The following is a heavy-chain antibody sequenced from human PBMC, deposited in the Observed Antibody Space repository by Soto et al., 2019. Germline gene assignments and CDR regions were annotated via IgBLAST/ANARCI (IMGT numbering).Heavy chain of an antibody. Sequence: GGSLRLSCTASGFTFSNYAMSWVRQAPGKGLEWVSGVSASGDSTYFADSVKGRFTISRDNSKKTAYLQMNRLRAEDTAVYYCAKGFIQSYGRFDYWGQGTLVTVS. J-gene: IGHJ4*02. CDR1: GFTFSNYA. D-gene: IGHD1-26*01. CDR3: AKGFIQSYGRFDY. V-gene: IGHV3-23*01. CDR2: VSASGDST.